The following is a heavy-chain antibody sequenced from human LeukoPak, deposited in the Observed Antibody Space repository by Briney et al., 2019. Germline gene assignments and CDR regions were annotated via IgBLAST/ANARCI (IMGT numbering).Heavy chain of an antibody. Sequence: SETLSLTCTVSGGSITSGDYYWTWIRQHPGKGLEWIGCIYYWGSTYYNPSLKSRVTISVDTSRNQFSLKLSSVTAADTAVYYCARRVERATISRDYFDYWGQGTLVTVSS. V-gene: IGHV4-31*03. CDR2: IYYWGST. D-gene: IGHD5-24*01. J-gene: IGHJ4*02. CDR1: GGSITSGDYY. CDR3: ARRVERATISRDYFDY.